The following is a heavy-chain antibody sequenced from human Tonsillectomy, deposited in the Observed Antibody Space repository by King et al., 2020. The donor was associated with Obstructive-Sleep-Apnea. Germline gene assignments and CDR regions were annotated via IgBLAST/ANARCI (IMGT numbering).Heavy chain of an antibody. V-gene: IGHV5-51*01. CDR2: IYPVDSDT. D-gene: IGHD1-26*01. J-gene: IGHJ6*02. CDR1: GFSFSDYW. Sequence: QLVQSGAEVKKPGESLKISFKGSGFSFSDYWIGWVRQMPGKGLEWMGIIYPVDSDTRYGPSCQGQVTISADKSMNTAYLQWTSLKVSDTANYYCARQRLGGTYGYYYGMDVWGQGTTVTVSS. CDR3: ARQRLGGTYGYYYGMDV.